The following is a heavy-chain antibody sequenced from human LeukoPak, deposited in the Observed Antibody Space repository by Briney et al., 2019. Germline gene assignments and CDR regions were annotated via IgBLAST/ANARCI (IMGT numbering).Heavy chain of an antibody. D-gene: IGHD3-3*01. CDR2: IYYSGST. Sequence: SETLSLTCTVSGGSISSSSYYWGWIRQPPGKGLEWIGSIYYSGSTYYNSSLKSRVTISVDTSKNQFSLKLNSVTAADTTIYYCARQTQRRITIFGVVIRDYWGQGTLVTVSP. J-gene: IGHJ4*02. CDR1: GGSISSSSYY. CDR3: ARQTQRRITIFGVVIRDY. V-gene: IGHV4-39*01.